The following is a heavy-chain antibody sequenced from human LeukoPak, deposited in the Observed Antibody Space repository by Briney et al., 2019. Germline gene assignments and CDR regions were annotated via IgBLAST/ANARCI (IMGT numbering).Heavy chain of an antibody. CDR1: GFTVSSNY. Sequence: GGSLRLSCAASGFTVSSNYVSWVRQAPGKGLEWVSGIFGSGGSTHYADSVKGRFTISRDNSKNTVYLQMNSLRAEDTAVYYCAKTTTGYSSGRSPGWPVDYWGQGTLVTVSS. D-gene: IGHD6-19*01. V-gene: IGHV3-23*01. CDR2: IFGSGGST. J-gene: IGHJ4*02. CDR3: AKTTTGYSSGRSPGWPVDY.